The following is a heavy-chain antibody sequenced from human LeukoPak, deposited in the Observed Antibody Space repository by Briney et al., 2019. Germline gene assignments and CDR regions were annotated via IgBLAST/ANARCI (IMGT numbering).Heavy chain of an antibody. J-gene: IGHJ4*02. CDR2: IIPILGIA. V-gene: IGHV1-69*04. CDR3: ASGNLDYDSSGYYYY. Sequence: SVKVSCKASGGTFSSYAISWVRQAPGQGLEWMGRIIPILGIANYAQKFQGRVTITADKSTSTAYMELSSLRSEDTAVYYCASGNLDYDSSGYYYYWGQGTLVTVSS. D-gene: IGHD3-22*01. CDR1: GGTFSSYA.